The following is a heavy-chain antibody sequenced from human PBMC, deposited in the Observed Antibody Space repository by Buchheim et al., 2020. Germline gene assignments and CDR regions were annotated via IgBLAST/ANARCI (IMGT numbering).Heavy chain of an antibody. CDR3: ARQIGYCGGDCYLYFDY. V-gene: IGHV4-39*01. D-gene: IGHD2-21*02. CDR2: IYYSGST. CDR1: GGSISSSSYY. Sequence: QLQLQESGPGLVKPSETLSLTCTVSGGSISSSSYYWGWIRQPPGKGLEWIGSIYYSGSTYYNPSLTSRVTISVETSKKRFSLKLSSVTAADTAVYYCARQIGYCGGDCYLYFDYWGQGTL. J-gene: IGHJ4*02.